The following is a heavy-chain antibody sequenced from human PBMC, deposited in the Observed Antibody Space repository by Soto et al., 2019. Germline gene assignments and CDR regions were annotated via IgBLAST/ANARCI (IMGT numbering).Heavy chain of an antibody. Sequence: GGSLRLSCAASGLTFSTYAMYWVRQAPGKGLEWVAVISYDGSHKYYADSVKGRFTISRDNSKNTLYLQMNSLRAEDTAVYYCAREDYWGQGTLVTVSS. J-gene: IGHJ4*02. CDR2: ISYDGSHK. CDR3: AREDY. CDR1: GLTFSTYA. V-gene: IGHV3-30-3*01.